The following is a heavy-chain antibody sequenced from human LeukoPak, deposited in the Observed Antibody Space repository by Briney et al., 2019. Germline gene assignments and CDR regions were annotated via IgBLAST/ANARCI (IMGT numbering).Heavy chain of an antibody. Sequence: GGSLRLSCAASVFTVSSNYMSWVRQAPGKGLEWVSAIYSGGSTYYADSVTGRFTISRDNSKNTLYLQMNSLIAEDTAAYHCAKDLKVGSIYPGTFDIWGQGTMVSVSS. V-gene: IGHV3-53*01. CDR1: VFTVSSNY. J-gene: IGHJ3*02. CDR2: IYSGGST. CDR3: AKDLKVGSIYPGTFDI. D-gene: IGHD1-26*01.